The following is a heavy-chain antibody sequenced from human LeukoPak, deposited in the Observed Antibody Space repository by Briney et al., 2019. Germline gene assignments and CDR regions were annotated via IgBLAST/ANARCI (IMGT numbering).Heavy chain of an antibody. J-gene: IGHJ4*02. Sequence: GSLRLSCAASGFTVSSNYMSWVRQAPGKGLEWISVIYSGGSTYYADSVKGRFTISRDNSKNTLYLQMNSLRAEDTAVYYCAREGYDSSGYYDYWGQGTLVTVSS. D-gene: IGHD3-22*01. CDR3: AREGYDSSGYYDY. V-gene: IGHV3-53*01. CDR2: IYSGGST. CDR1: GFTVSSNY.